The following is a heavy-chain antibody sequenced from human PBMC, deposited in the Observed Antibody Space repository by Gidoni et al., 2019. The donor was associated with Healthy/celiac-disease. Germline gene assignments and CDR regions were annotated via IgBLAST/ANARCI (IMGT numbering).Heavy chain of an antibody. Sequence: QVQLQQWGAGLLKPSETLSLTCAVYGGSFSGYYWSWIRQPPGKGLEWIGEINHSGSTNYNPSLKSRVTISVDTSKNQFSLKLSSVTAADTAVYYCARGDFWSGYYRRYYGMDVWGQGTTVTVSS. CDR1: GGSFSGYY. D-gene: IGHD3-3*01. CDR2: INHSGST. V-gene: IGHV4-34*01. J-gene: IGHJ6*02. CDR3: ARGDFWSGYYRRYYGMDV.